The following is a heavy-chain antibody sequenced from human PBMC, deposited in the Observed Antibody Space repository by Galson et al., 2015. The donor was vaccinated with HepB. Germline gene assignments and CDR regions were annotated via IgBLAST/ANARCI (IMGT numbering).Heavy chain of an antibody. V-gene: IGHV3-23*01. J-gene: IGHJ5*02. CDR2: ISGSGGST. Sequence: SLRLSCAASGFTFSSYAMSWVRQAPGKGLEWVSAISGSGGSTYYADSVKGRFTISRDNSKNTLYLQMNSLRAEDTAVYYCAKGSEGYQLLFWFDPWGQGTLVTVSS. CDR3: AKGSEGYQLLFWFDP. CDR1: GFTFSSYA. D-gene: IGHD2-2*01.